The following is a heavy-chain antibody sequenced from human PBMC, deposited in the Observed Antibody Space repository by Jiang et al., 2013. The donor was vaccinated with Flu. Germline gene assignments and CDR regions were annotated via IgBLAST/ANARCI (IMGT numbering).Heavy chain of an antibody. V-gene: IGHV1-3*01. J-gene: IGHJ3*02. Sequence: SGAEVKRPGASVKISCKTSGFAFNTYGFQWVRQAPGQSLEWMGWINAASGNTKYSRKFQGRVTFTRDTSASTAYMDLSSLRSEDTAVYYCAREYDAGDAPFGFDMWGQGTMVTVSS. D-gene: IGHD2-21*02. CDR3: AREYDAGDAPFGFDM. CDR1: GFAFNTYG. CDR2: INAASGNT.